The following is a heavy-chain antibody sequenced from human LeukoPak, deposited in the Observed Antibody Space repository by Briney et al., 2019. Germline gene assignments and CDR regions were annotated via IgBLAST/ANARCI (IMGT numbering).Heavy chain of an antibody. J-gene: IGHJ4*02. V-gene: IGHV4-39*07. D-gene: IGHD3-10*01. CDR2: IYYSGST. CDR1: GGSISSSSYY. CDR3: ARGLWFGTY. Sequence: SETLSLTCTVSGGSISSSSYYWGWIRQPPGKGLEWIGSIYYSGSTYYNTSLKSRVTISVDTSKNQFSLKLSSVTAADTAVYYCARGLWFGTYWGQGTLVTVSS.